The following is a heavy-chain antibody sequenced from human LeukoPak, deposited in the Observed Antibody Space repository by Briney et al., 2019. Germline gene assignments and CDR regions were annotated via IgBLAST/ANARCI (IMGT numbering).Heavy chain of an antibody. CDR1: GFTVSSNY. CDR2: ISSSSRYI. D-gene: IGHD4-17*01. CDR3: ARDLYGDYVFDY. V-gene: IGHV3-21*01. Sequence: GGSLRLSCAASGFTVSSNYMSWVRQAPGKGLEWVSSISSSSRYIYYADSVKGRFTISRDNAKNSLYLEMNSLRVDDTAVYYCARDLYGDYVFDYWGQGTLVTVSS. J-gene: IGHJ4*02.